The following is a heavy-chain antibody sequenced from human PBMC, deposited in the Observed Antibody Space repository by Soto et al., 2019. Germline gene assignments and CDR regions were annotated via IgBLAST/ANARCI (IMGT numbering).Heavy chain of an antibody. Sequence: SETLSLTCTVSGGSISSYYWSWIRQPPGKGLEWIGYIYYSGSTNYNPSLKSRVTISVDTSKNQFSLKLSSVTAADTAVYYCAIGNPSEHGYNFWIYYYYGMDVWGQGTTVTVSS. D-gene: IGHD3-3*01. CDR2: IYYSGST. V-gene: IGHV4-59*01. CDR1: GGSISSYY. J-gene: IGHJ6*02. CDR3: AIGNPSEHGYNFWIYYYYGMDV.